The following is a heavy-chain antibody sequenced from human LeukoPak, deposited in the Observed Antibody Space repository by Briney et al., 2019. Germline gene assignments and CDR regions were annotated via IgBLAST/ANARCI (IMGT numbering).Heavy chain of an antibody. D-gene: IGHD2-8*01. CDR2: ISGNGDSS. CDR1: GFTFSACA. CDR3: AREVYAGNWFDP. V-gene: IGHV3-64*01. Sequence: GGSLRLSCAASGFTFSACAMHWVRQAPGKGLEYVAAISGNGDSSYYANSVKGRFTISRDNSKNTLYLQMGSLRPEDMAVYYCAREVYAGNWFDPWGQGTLVTVSS. J-gene: IGHJ5*02.